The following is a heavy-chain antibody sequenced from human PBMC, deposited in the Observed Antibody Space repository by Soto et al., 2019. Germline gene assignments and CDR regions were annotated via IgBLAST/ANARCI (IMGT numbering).Heavy chain of an antibody. CDR3: ARTPYYDFWSGYSDY. CDR2: IKQDGSEK. J-gene: IGHJ4*02. V-gene: IGHV3-7*01. CDR1: GFTFSSYW. Sequence: EVQLVESGGGLVQPGGSLRLSCAASGFTFSSYWMSWVRQAPGKGLEWVANIKQDGSEKYYVDSVKGRFTISRDNAKNSLYLQMNRLRAEDTAVYYCARTPYYDFWSGYSDYWGQGTLVTVSS. D-gene: IGHD3-3*01.